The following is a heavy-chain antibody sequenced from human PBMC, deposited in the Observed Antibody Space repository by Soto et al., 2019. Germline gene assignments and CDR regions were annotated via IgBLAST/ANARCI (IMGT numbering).Heavy chain of an antibody. CDR2: IIPIFGTA. Sequence: SVKVSCKASRVAFSKFIVTWVRQAPGLGLEWVGGIIPIFGTANYAQKFQGRVTITADESTSTSYLEVNNLRSEDTAVYYCAKVRYSSPMGYYYGMDVWGQGTPVTVSS. CDR1: RVAFSKFI. V-gene: IGHV1-69*13. J-gene: IGHJ6*02. CDR3: AKVRYSSPMGYYYGMDV. D-gene: IGHD6-19*01.